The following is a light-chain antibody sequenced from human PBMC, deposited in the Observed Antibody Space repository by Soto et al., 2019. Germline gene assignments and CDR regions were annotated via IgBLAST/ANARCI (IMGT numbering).Light chain of an antibody. CDR3: SSYAGSNSPYV. CDR2: EVN. J-gene: IGLJ1*01. CDR1: NNDIGGYNY. Sequence: QAARTQSPSASGSPGQSVTISCTGTNNDIGGYNYVSWYQQHPGKAPKLMIHEVNKRPSGVPDRFSGSKSGNTASLTVSGLQAEDEADYYCSSYAGSNSPYVFGTGTNVTVL. V-gene: IGLV2-8*01.